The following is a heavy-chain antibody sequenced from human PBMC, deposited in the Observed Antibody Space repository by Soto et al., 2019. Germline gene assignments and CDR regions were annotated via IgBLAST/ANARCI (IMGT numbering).Heavy chain of an antibody. D-gene: IGHD3-3*01. V-gene: IGHV4-59*01. Sequence: SETLSLTCTVSGGSISSYYWSWIRQPPGKGLEWIGYIYYSGSTNYNPSLKSRVTISVDTSKNQFSLKLSSVTAADTAVYYCARNAAERYDFWSGYYSDDYYYYYYMDVWGKGTTVTSP. CDR3: ARNAAERYDFWSGYYSDDYYYYYYMDV. CDR1: GGSISSYY. CDR2: IYYSGST. J-gene: IGHJ6*03.